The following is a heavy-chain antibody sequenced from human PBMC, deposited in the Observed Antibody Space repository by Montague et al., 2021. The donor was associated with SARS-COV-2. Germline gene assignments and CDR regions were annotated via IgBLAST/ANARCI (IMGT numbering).Heavy chain of an antibody. CDR3: ARGVRKLSLGYFDS. D-gene: IGHD5-18*01. CDR2: IYYSGTT. V-gene: IGHV4-31*03. Sequence: TLSLTCTVSGGSIRSSGYYWTWIRQHPGKGLESIGYIYYSGTTYYNPSLESRLSISIHTSKNQFSLQLSSVTAADSAVYYCARGVRKLSLGYFDSWGQGTLVTVSS. CDR1: GGSIRSSGYY. J-gene: IGHJ4*02.